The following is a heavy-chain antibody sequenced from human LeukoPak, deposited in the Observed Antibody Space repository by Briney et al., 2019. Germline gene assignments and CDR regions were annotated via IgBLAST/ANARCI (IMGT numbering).Heavy chain of an antibody. J-gene: IGHJ6*02. D-gene: IGHD6-13*01. V-gene: IGHV3-23*01. CDR1: GFTFSSYA. Sequence: GASLRLSCAASGFTFSSYAMSWVRQAPGKGLEWVSVISGSGGSTYYADSVKGRFTISRDNSKNTLYLQMNSLRAEYTAVYYCAKASSSWFDYYYGMDVWGQGTTVTVSS. CDR3: AKASSSWFDYYYGMDV. CDR2: ISGSGGST.